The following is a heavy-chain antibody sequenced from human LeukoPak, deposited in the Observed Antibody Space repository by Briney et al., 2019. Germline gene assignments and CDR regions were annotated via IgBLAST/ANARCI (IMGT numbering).Heavy chain of an antibody. D-gene: IGHD1-26*01. CDR2: ISSSSSYI. CDR1: GFTFSSYS. J-gene: IGHJ4*02. CDR3: ARDRYSGTTDY. Sequence: WGSLRLSCAASGFTFSSYSMNWVRQAPGKGLEWVSSISSSSSYIYYADSVKGRFTVSRDNAKNSLYLQMNSLRAEDTAVYYCARDRYSGTTDYWGQGTLVTVSS. V-gene: IGHV3-21*01.